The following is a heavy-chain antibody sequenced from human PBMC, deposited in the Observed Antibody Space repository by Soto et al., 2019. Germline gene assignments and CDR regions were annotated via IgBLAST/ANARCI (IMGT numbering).Heavy chain of an antibody. D-gene: IGHD2-21*01. V-gene: IGHV1-2*04. J-gene: IGHJ6*02. CDR3: ARGSMVKDHYYYYGMDV. Sequence: ASVKVSCKASGYTFTGYYMHWVRQAPGQGLEWMGWINPNSGGTNYAQKFQGWVTMTRDTSISTAYMELSRLRSDDTAVYYCARGSMVKDHYYYYGMDVWGQGTTVTVSS. CDR1: GYTFTGYY. CDR2: INPNSGGT.